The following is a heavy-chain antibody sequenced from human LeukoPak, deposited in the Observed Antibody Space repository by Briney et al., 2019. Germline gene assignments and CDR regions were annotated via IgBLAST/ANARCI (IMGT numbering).Heavy chain of an antibody. V-gene: IGHV1-69*06. Sequence: GSSVKLSCKASGGTFSSYAISWVRQAPGQGLEWMGGIIPIFGTANYAQKFQGRVTITADKSTSTAYMELSSLRSEDTAVYYCAREGYCSSTSCPRRSRYFDYWGQGTLVTVSS. CDR1: GGTFSSYA. CDR3: AREGYCSSTSCPRRSRYFDY. CDR2: IIPIFGTA. D-gene: IGHD2-2*01. J-gene: IGHJ4*02.